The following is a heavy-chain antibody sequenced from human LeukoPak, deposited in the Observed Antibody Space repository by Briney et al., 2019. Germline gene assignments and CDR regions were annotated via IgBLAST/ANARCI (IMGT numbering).Heavy chain of an antibody. D-gene: IGHD3-10*01. CDR2: INHSGST. J-gene: IGHJ4*02. V-gene: IGHV4-34*01. CDR3: AKKRDPGSFDY. Sequence: SETLSLTCTVSGGSISSYYWSWIRQPPGKGLEWIGEINHSGSTNYNPSLKSRVTISVDTSKNQFSLKLSSVTAADTAVYYCAKKRDPGSFDYWGQGTLVTVSS. CDR1: GGSISSYY.